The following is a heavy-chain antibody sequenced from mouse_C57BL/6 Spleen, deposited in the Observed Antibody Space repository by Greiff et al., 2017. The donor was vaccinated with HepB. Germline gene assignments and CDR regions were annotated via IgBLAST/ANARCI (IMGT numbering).Heavy chain of an antibody. CDR3: SRHEDLYYYGSSPYYFDY. J-gene: IGHJ2*01. CDR1: GYTFTEYT. V-gene: IGHV1-62-2*01. D-gene: IGHD1-1*01. CDR2: FYPGSGSI. Sequence: VQLQQSGAELVKPGASVKLSCKASGYTFTEYTIHWVKQRSGQGLEWIGWFYPGSGSIKYNEKFKDKATLTADKSSSTVYMELSRVTSADSAVYFWSRHEDLYYYGSSPYYFDYWGQGTTLTVSS.